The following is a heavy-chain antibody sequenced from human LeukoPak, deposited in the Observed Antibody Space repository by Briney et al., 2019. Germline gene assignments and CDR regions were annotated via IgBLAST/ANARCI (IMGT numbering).Heavy chain of an antibody. CDR2: MNPNSGNT. D-gene: IGHD6-6*01. J-gene: IGHJ6*03. CDR1: GYTFTSYG. CDR3: AREGYSSSYYYMDV. V-gene: IGHV1-8*03. Sequence: RASVKVSCKASGYTFTSYGISWVRQATGQGLEWMGWMNPNSGNTGYAQKLQGRVTITRNTSISTAYMELSSLRSEDTAVYYCAREGYSSSYYYMDVWGKGTTVTVSS.